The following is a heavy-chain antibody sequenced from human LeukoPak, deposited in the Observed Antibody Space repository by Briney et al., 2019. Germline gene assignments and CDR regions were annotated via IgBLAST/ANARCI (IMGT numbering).Heavy chain of an antibody. CDR1: GGSISSYY. D-gene: IGHD6-13*01. J-gene: IGHJ4*02. CDR3: ARGVYIAAAQYSY. CDR2: IYYSGTT. V-gene: IGHV4-59*01. Sequence: SSETLSLTCTVSGGSISSYYWSWIRQPPGKGLEWIGYIYYSGTTNYNPSLKSRVTISVDTSKNQFSLKLSSVTAADTAVYYCARGVYIAAAQYSYWGQGTLVTVSS.